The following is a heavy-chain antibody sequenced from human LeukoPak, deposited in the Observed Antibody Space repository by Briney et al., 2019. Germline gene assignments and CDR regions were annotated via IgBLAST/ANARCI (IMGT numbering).Heavy chain of an antibody. V-gene: IGHV3-66*01. J-gene: IGHJ4*02. CDR2: IHSGDST. CDR3: ATNSIFDY. CDR1: GFSVSTNY. Sequence: GGSLRLSCAASGFSVSTNYMTWVRQAPGKGLEWVSLIHSGDSTYYADSVRGRFTISRDNSKNTLFLQMNSLRAEDTALYYCATNSIFDYWGQGTLVTVSS. D-gene: IGHD2-21*01.